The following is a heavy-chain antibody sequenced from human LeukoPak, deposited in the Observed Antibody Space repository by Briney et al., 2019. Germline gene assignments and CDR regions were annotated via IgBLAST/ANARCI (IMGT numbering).Heavy chain of an antibody. CDR1: GGSISSSNW. D-gene: IGHD3-3*01. J-gene: IGHJ5*02. Sequence: PSGTLSLTCAVSGGSISSSNWWSWVRQPPGKGLEWIGEIYHSGSTYYNPSLKSRVTISVDTSKNQFSLKLSSVTAADTAVYYCARRPRGVLEWLLYDDNWFDPWGQGILVTVSS. CDR3: ARRPRGVLEWLLYDDNWFDP. CDR2: IYHSGST. V-gene: IGHV4-4*02.